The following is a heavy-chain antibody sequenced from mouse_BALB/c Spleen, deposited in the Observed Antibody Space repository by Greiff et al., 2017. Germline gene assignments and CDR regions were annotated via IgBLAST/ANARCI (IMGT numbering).Heavy chain of an antibody. J-gene: IGHJ2*01. D-gene: IGHD2-1*01. V-gene: IGHV1-9*01. Sequence: QVQLKQSGAELMKPGASVKISCKATGYTFSSYWIEWVKQRPGHGLEWIGEILPGSGSTNYNEKFKGKATFTADTSSNTAYMQLSSLTSEDSAVYYCARERHYGNSYYFDYWGQGTTLTVSS. CDR3: ARERHYGNSYYFDY. CDR2: ILPGSGST. CDR1: GYTFSSYW.